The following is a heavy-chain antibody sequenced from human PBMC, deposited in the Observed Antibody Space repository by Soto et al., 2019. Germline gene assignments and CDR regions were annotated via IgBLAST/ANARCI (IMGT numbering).Heavy chain of an antibody. CDR3: AKRRGAGGHFDY. V-gene: IGHV3-23*01. D-gene: IGHD2-15*01. Sequence: GGSLRLACAASGFTVSSYAMGWVRRGPGKGLEWVAVVSIGGSTHYADSVRGRFTISRDNSKNTLSLQMNSLTAEDTAVYFCAKRRGAGGHFDYWGQGALVTVSS. CDR2: VSIGGST. J-gene: IGHJ4*02. CDR1: GFTVSSYA.